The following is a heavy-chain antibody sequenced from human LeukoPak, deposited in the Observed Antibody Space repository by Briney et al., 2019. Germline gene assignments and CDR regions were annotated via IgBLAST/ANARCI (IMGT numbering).Heavy chain of an antibody. CDR3: ARGSYYGSGSYLLGQIDY. V-gene: IGHV4-59*01. J-gene: IGHJ4*02. D-gene: IGHD3-10*01. CDR2: IYYSGST. Sequence: KSSETLSLTCTVSGGSISSYYWSWIRQPPGKGLEWIGYIYYSGSTNYNPSLKSRVTISVDTSKNQFSLKLSSVTAADTAVYYCARGSYYGSGSYLLGQIDYWGQGTLVTVSS. CDR1: GGSISSYY.